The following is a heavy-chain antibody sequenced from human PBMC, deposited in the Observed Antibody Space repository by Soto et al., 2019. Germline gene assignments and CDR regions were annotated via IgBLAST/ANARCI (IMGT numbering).Heavy chain of an antibody. CDR2: IIPIFGTA. D-gene: IGHD3-16*01. J-gene: IGHJ6*02. CDR3: AGGVITGRREVYYYYGMDV. V-gene: IGHV1-69*13. Sequence: ASVKVSCKASGGTFSSYAISWVRQAPGQGLEWMGGIIPIFGTANYAQKFQGRVTITADESTSTAYMELSSLRSEDTAVYYCAGGVITGRREVYYYYGMDVWGQGPTVTVS. CDR1: GGTFSSYA.